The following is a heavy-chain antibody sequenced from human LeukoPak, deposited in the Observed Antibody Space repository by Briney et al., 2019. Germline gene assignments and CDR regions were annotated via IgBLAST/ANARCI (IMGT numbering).Heavy chain of an antibody. Sequence: ASVKVSCKVSGYTLTELSMHWVRQAPGKGLEWMGGFDPEDGETIYAQKLQGRVTMTTDTSTSTAYMELRSLRSDDTAVYYCARDLVGATDFDYWGQGTLVTVSS. CDR3: ARDLVGATDFDY. V-gene: IGHV1-24*01. CDR2: FDPEDGET. CDR1: GYTLTELS. J-gene: IGHJ4*02. D-gene: IGHD1-26*01.